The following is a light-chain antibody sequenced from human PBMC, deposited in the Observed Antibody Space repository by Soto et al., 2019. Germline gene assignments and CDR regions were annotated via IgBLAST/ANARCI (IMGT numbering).Light chain of an antibody. CDR3: QQYNGYSTWT. CDR2: DAS. CDR1: QSISRW. J-gene: IGKJ1*01. Sequence: DIQLTQSPSTLPASVGDRVTIACRASQSISRWLAWYQQKPGKAPKVLIWDASILHSGVPSRFSGSGSGTEFTLTISILQPDDFASYYCQQYNGYSTWTFGQGTKVEIK. V-gene: IGKV1-5*01.